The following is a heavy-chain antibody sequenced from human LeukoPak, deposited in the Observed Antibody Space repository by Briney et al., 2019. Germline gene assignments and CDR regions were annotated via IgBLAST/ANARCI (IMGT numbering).Heavy chain of an antibody. V-gene: IGHV3-23*01. CDR1: GFTFSSYA. Sequence: GGSLRLSCAASGFTFSSYAMSWVRQAPGKGLAWVSAISGSGGSTYYADSVKGRFTISRDNSKNTLYLQMNSLRAEDTAVYYCATLGALGYCSSTSCPQSVYWGQGTLVTVSS. D-gene: IGHD2-2*01. J-gene: IGHJ4*02. CDR2: ISGSGGST. CDR3: ATLGALGYCSSTSCPQSVY.